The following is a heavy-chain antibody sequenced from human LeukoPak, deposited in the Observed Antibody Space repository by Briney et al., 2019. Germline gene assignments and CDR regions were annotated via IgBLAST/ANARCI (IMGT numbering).Heavy chain of an antibody. Sequence: PSETLSLTCTVSGGSISSSSYYWGWIRQPPGKGLEWIGSIYYSGSTYYNPSLKSRVTISVDTSKNQFSLKLSSVTAADRAVYYCARAETYSSDWYDPFFDYWGQGTLVTVSS. J-gene: IGHJ4*02. CDR3: ARAETYSSDWYDPFFDY. V-gene: IGHV4-39*07. CDR1: GGSISSSSYY. CDR2: IYYSGST. D-gene: IGHD6-19*01.